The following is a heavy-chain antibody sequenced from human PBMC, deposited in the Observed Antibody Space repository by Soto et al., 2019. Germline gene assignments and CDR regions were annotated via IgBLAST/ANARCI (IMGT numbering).Heavy chain of an antibody. J-gene: IGHJ6*02. D-gene: IGHD3-22*01. Sequence: GSSVKVSCKASGGTFSSYAISWVRQAPGQGLEWMGGIIPIFGTANYAQKFQGRVTITADKSTSTAYMELSSLRSEDTAVYYCATRYSHDSSGYYYHYYGMDVCGQGTTVTVSS. CDR2: IIPIFGTA. V-gene: IGHV1-69*06. CDR1: GGTFSSYA. CDR3: ATRYSHDSSGYYYHYYGMDV.